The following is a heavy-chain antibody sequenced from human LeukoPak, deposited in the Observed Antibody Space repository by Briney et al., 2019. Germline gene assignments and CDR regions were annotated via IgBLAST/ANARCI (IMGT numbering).Heavy chain of an antibody. V-gene: IGHV4-59*01. J-gene: IGHJ4*02. CDR3: AREGVRGVVVPAAFDY. CDR2: IYYSGST. Sequence: PSETLSLTCTVSGGSISSYYWSWIRQPPGKGLEWIGYIYYSGSTNYNPSLKSRVTISVDTSKNQFSLKLSSVTAADTAVYYCAREGVRGVVVPAAFDYWGQGTLVTVSS. CDR1: GGSISSYY. D-gene: IGHD2-2*01.